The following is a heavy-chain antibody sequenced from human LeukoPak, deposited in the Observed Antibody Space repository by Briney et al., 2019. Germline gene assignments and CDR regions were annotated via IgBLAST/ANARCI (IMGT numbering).Heavy chain of an antibody. CDR2: INPSGGST. J-gene: IGHJ4*02. Sequence: GASVKVSCKASGYTFTSYYMHWVRQAPGQGLEWMGIINPSGGSTDYAQKFQGRVTMTRDKSTSTVYMELNSLRSEDTALYYCARTYCSGDCNNRYFDYWGQGTLVTVSS. D-gene: IGHD2-21*02. CDR3: ARTYCSGDCNNRYFDY. V-gene: IGHV1-46*01. CDR1: GYTFTSYY.